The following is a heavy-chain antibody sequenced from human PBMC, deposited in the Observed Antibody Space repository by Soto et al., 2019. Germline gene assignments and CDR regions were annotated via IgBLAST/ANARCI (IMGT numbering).Heavy chain of an antibody. J-gene: IGHJ4*02. V-gene: IGHV1-46*01. CDR3: AREGDYYDSSGGDYFDY. CDR2: INPSGGST. CDR1: GYTFTSYY. D-gene: IGHD3-22*01. Sequence: QVQLVQSGAEVKKPGASVKVSCKASGYTFTSYYMHWVRQAPGQGLEWMGIINPSGGSTSYAQKFQGGVTMTRDTSTSTVYMELSSLRSEDTAVYYCAREGDYYDSSGGDYFDYWGQGTLVTVSS.